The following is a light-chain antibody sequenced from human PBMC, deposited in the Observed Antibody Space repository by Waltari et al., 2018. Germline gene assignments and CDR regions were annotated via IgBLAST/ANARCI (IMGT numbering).Light chain of an antibody. CDR1: DRRDKT. CDR3: QVWDASGDHPV. V-gene: IGLV3-21*03. Sequence: YELTQPPSVSVAPGKTAKITWSGRDRRDKTVPWYQQKSGQAPVLVIYDDTVRPSGIPERISGSDTATLTIAGVEAGDEAVYCCQVWDASGDHPVFGGGTRLTVL. CDR2: DDT. J-gene: IGLJ2*01.